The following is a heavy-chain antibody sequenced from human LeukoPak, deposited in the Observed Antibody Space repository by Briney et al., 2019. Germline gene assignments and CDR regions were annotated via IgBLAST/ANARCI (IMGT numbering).Heavy chain of an antibody. D-gene: IGHD5-24*01. V-gene: IGHV1-24*01. CDR3: ATLAGEVATILGYSRDY. Sequence: ASVKVSCKVSGYTLTELSMHWVRQAPGKGLEWMGGFDPEDGETIYAQKFQGRVTMTEDTSTDTAYMELSSLRSEDTAVYYCATLAGEVATILGYSRDYWGQGTLVTVSS. CDR1: GYTLTELS. J-gene: IGHJ4*02. CDR2: FDPEDGET.